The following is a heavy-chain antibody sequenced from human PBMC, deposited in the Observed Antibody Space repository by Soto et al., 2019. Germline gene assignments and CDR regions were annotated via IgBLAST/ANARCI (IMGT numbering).Heavy chain of an antibody. D-gene: IGHD6-13*01. CDR2: IYYSGST. CDR1: GGSISSYY. Sequence: QVQLQELGPGLVKPSETLSLTCTVSGGSISSYYWSWIRQPPGKGLEWIGYIYYSGSTNYNPSLKSRVTISVDTSKNQFSLKLSSVTAADTTVYYCARRYSSAFDIWGQGTMVTVSS. J-gene: IGHJ3*02. CDR3: ARRYSSAFDI. V-gene: IGHV4-59*08.